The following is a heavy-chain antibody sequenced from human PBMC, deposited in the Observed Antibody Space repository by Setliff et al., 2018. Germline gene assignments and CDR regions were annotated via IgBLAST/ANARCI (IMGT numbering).Heavy chain of an antibody. CDR2: ISSDGGST. CDR1: GFTLSSYT. Sequence: PGGSLRLSCAASGFTLSSYTMHWVRQAPGKGLEYVSGISSDGGSTYYANSVKDRFTISRDNSKNTLWLQMGSLRAEDMAVYYCARDDYNYGYNSWGQGTLVTVSS. CDR3: ARDDYNYGYNS. D-gene: IGHD5-18*01. V-gene: IGHV3-64*01. J-gene: IGHJ4*02.